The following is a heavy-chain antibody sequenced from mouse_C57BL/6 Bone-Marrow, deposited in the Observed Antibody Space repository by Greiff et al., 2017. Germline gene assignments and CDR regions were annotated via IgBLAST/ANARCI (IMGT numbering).Heavy chain of an antibody. J-gene: IGHJ3*01. D-gene: IGHD1-1*01. Sequence: QVHVKQSGAELARPGASVKLSCKASGYTFTSYGLSWVKQRTGQGLEWVGEIYPRSGNTYYNEKFKGKATLTADKSSSTAYMELRSLTSEDSAVYFCARGRITTVVAPFAYWGQGTLVTVSA. V-gene: IGHV1-81*01. CDR2: IYPRSGNT. CDR1: GYTFTSYG. CDR3: ARGRITTVVAPFAY.